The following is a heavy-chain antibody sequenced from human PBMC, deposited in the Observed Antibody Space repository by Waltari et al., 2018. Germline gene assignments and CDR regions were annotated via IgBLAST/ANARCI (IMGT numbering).Heavy chain of an antibody. Sequence: EVQLVESGGGLVQPGGSLRLSCAASGFTFSTYWMTWVRQAPGKGLEWVANIKEDGREKVYVDSVKGRFTISRDNAKNSLFLQMNSLRADDTALYYCATTNSGLWAFDIWGQGTMVTVSS. J-gene: IGHJ3*02. CDR3: ATTNSGLWAFDI. CDR2: IKEDGREK. CDR1: GFTFSTYW. V-gene: IGHV3-7*01. D-gene: IGHD6-19*01.